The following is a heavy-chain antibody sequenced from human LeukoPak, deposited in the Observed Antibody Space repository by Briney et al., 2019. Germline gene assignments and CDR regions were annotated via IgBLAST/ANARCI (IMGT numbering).Heavy chain of an antibody. CDR3: ATYPGYSGYYYMDV. V-gene: IGHV1-69*06. Sequence: ASVKVSCKLSGGTFTSYAISWVRQAPGQGLEWMGGIIPIFGTANNAQKFQGTVTITADKSTSTAYMELSGLRSEDTAVYYCATYPGYSGYYYMDVWGKGTTVTVSS. D-gene: IGHD5-12*01. CDR1: GGTFTSYA. CDR2: IIPIFGTA. J-gene: IGHJ6*03.